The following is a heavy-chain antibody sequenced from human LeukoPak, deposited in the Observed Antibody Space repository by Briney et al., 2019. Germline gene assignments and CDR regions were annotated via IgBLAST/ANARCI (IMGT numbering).Heavy chain of an antibody. Sequence: GESLKISCKGSGYSFSKYWIGWVRQMPGKGLEWMGIIYPGDSDTRYSPSFQGQVTISADKSISTAYLQWSSLEASDTAMYYCARHSASSSGYYRGYWGQGTLVIVSS. V-gene: IGHV5-51*01. CDR3: ARHSASSSGYYRGY. CDR2: IYPGDSDT. J-gene: IGHJ4*02. D-gene: IGHD3-22*01. CDR1: GYSFSKYW.